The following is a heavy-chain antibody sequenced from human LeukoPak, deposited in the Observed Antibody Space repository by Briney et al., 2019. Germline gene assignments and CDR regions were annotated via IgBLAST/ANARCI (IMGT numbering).Heavy chain of an antibody. D-gene: IGHD3-10*02. J-gene: IGHJ6*04. CDR3: AELDITMIGGV. V-gene: IGHV3-30*04. Sequence: GGSLRLSCAASGFIFNNYAMHWVRQAPGKGLEWVALISSDGSKKSYADSVKGRFTISRDNAKNSLYLQMNSLRAEDTAVYYCAELDITMIGGVWGKGTTVTISS. CDR2: ISSDGSKK. CDR1: GFIFNNYA.